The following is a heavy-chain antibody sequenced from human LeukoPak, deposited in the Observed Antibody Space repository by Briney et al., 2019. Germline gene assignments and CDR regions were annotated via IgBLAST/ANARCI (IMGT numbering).Heavy chain of an antibody. D-gene: IGHD5-24*01. V-gene: IGHV4-61*02. Sequence: SETLSLTCTVSGDSISSGSYYWGWIRQPAGKGLEWIVRIYTSGSTNYNPSLKSRVTISVDTSKNQFSLKLTSVTAADTAVYYCARHPSGRMWLQQGGWFDLWGQGNLVTVSS. CDR3: ARHPSGRMWLQQGGWFDL. CDR2: IYTSGST. J-gene: IGHJ5*02. CDR1: GDSISSGSYY.